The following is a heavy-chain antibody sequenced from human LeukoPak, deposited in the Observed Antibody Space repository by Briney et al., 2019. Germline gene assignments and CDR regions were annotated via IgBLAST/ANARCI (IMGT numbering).Heavy chain of an antibody. D-gene: IGHD3-10*01. J-gene: IGHJ4*02. CDR2: IYYSGST. Sequence: SQTLSLTCTVPGGSISSGDYYWSWIRQPPGKGLEWIGYIYYSGSTYYNPSLKSRVTISVDTSKNQFSLKLSSVTAADTAVYYCARDALYYYGSGSYQLWGQGTLVTVSS. CDR1: GGSISSGDYY. CDR3: ARDALYYYGSGSYQL. V-gene: IGHV4-30-4*01.